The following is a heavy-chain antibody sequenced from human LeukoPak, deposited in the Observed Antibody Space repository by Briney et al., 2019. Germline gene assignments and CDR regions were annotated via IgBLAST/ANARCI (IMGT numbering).Heavy chain of an antibody. Sequence: SETLSLTCTVSGGSISSSSYYWGWIRQPPGKGLEWIGSIYYSGSTYYNPSLKSRVTISVDTSKNQFSLKLSSVTAADTAVYYCARRVPAAGRSLYYFDYWGQGTLVTVSS. V-gene: IGHV4-39*01. D-gene: IGHD6-13*01. J-gene: IGHJ4*02. CDR2: IYYSGST. CDR1: GGSISSSSYY. CDR3: ARRVPAAGRSLYYFDY.